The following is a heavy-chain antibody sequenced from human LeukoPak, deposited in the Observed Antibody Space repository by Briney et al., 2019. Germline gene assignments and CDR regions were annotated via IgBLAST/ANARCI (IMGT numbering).Heavy chain of an antibody. D-gene: IGHD3-3*01. CDR3: AKDFWSGYYPNY. V-gene: IGHV3-74*01. CDR2: INSDGSDT. Sequence: GGSLRLSCAGSGFTFSSYWMHWVRQAPGKGLVWISRINSDGSDTNYAYSVKGRFTISRDNAKNTLYLQMNSLRAEDTAVYYCAKDFWSGYYPNYWGQGTLVTVSS. J-gene: IGHJ4*02. CDR1: GFTFSSYW.